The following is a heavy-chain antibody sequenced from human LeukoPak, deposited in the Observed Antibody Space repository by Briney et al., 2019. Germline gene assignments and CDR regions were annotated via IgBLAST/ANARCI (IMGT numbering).Heavy chain of an antibody. CDR3: ATGRKKIAAAGTIYDY. Sequence: ASVKVSCKVSGYTLTELSMHWVRQAPGKGLEWMGGFDPEDGETIYAQKFQGRVTMTEDTSTDTAYMELSSLRSEDTAVYYCATGRKKIAAAGTIYDYWGQGTLVTVPS. CDR2: FDPEDGET. D-gene: IGHD6-13*01. CDR1: GYTLTELS. J-gene: IGHJ4*02. V-gene: IGHV1-24*01.